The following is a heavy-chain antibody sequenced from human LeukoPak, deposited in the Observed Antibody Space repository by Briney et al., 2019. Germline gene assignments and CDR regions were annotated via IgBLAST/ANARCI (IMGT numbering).Heavy chain of an antibody. CDR3: ARHRACGGDCYEGWFDP. V-gene: IGHV4-39*01. CDR2: IYYSGST. Sequence: SETLSLTCTVSGGSISGSSYYWGWIRQPPGKGLEWIGSIYYSGSTYYNPSLKSRVTISVDTSKNQFSLKLNSVTATDTAVYYCARHRACGGDCYEGWFDPWGQGTLVTVSS. J-gene: IGHJ5*02. CDR1: GGSISGSSYY. D-gene: IGHD2-21*02.